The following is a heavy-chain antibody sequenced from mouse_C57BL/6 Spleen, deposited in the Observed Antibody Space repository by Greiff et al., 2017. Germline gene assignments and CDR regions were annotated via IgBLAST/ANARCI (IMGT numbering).Heavy chain of an antibody. CDR3: TGGGYLYWYFDV. V-gene: IGHV6-3*01. D-gene: IGHD2-2*01. J-gene: IGHJ1*03. CDR1: GFTFSNYW. Sequence: EVKLQESGGGLVQPGGSMKLSCVASGFTFSNYWMNWVRQSPEKGLEWVAQIRLKSDNYATHYAESVKGRFTISRDDSKSSVYLQMNNLGAEDTGIYYCTGGGYLYWYFDVWGTGTTVTVSS. CDR2: IRLKSDNYAT.